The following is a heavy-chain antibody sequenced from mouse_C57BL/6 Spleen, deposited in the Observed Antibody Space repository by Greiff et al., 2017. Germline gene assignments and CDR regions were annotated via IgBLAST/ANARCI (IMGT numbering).Heavy chain of an antibody. J-gene: IGHJ4*01. Sequence: VQLQQSGAELVKPGASVKLSCTSSGFYIKDSYMHWVKLRTDQGLERHGRIDPEDGETKYAPQFLGKAPITADTSSNTAYLQLSSLTSEDTAVYYCARGITTVVDPYAMDYWGQGTSVTVSS. CDR3: ARGITTVVDPYAMDY. V-gene: IGHV14-2*01. D-gene: IGHD1-1*01. CDR1: GFYIKDSY. CDR2: IDPEDGET.